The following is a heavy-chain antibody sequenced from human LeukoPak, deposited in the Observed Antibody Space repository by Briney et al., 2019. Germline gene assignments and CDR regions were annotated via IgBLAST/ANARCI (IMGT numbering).Heavy chain of an antibody. CDR2: IYYSGST. J-gene: IGHJ4*02. D-gene: IGHD3-10*01. V-gene: IGHV4-39*02. CDR3: ARDQGLTHYYGSGSYIVGYFDY. Sequence: SETLSLTCTVSGGSISSSSYYWGWIRQPPGKGLEWIGSIYYSGSTYYNPPLKSRVTISVDTSKNQFSLKLSSVTAADTAVYYCARDQGLTHYYGSGSYIVGYFDYWGQGTLVTVSS. CDR1: GGSISSSSYY.